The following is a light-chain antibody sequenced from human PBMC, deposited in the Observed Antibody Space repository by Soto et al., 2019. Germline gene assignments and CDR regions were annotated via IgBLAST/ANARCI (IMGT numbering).Light chain of an antibody. CDR3: SSYTSSSTRV. J-gene: IGLJ2*01. V-gene: IGLV2-14*01. Sequence: QSALTQPASVSGSPGQSLTISCTGNSSDVGGYNYVSWYQQHPGKAPKLMIYDVSNRPSGVSNRFSGSKSGNTASLTISGLQAEDEADYYCSSYTSSSTRVFGGGTKLTVL. CDR1: SSDVGGYNY. CDR2: DVS.